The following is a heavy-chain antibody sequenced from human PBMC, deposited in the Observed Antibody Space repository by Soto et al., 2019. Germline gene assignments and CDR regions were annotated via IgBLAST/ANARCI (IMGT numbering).Heavy chain of an antibody. Sequence: QDQLVQSGAEVKKPGASVTVSCKASGYSFTNYGIAWVRQAPGQGLEWLGWISAFNGNTHYAQKVQGRVTMTTDASTITAYMEVRSLISDDTAVYYCARDRGVAPPVAGNTHYYYYMDVWGKGTTVTVSS. CDR1: GYSFTNYG. CDR2: ISAFNGNT. J-gene: IGHJ6*03. D-gene: IGHD6-19*01. V-gene: IGHV1-18*01. CDR3: ARDRGVAPPVAGNTHYYYYMDV.